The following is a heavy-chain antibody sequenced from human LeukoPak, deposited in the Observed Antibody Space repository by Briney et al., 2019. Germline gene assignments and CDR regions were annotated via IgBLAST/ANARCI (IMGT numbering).Heavy chain of an antibody. Sequence: ASVNVSCKASGYTFTSYGISWVRQAPGQGLEWMGWISAYNGNTNYAQKLQGRVTMTTDTCTSTAYMELRSLRSDDTAVYYCAREGNNRGDTEYGMDVWGQGTTVTVSS. V-gene: IGHV1-18*01. CDR2: ISAYNGNT. CDR3: AREGNNRGDTEYGMDV. J-gene: IGHJ6*02. CDR1: GYTFTSYG. D-gene: IGHD1/OR15-1a*01.